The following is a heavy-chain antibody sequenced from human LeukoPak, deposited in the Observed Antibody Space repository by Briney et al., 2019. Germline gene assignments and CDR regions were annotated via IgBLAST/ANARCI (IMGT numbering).Heavy chain of an antibody. V-gene: IGHV1-69*06. J-gene: IGHJ6*03. D-gene: IGHD3-3*01. CDR1: GGTFSSYA. CDR2: IIPIFGTA. Sequence: ASVKVSCKASGGTFSSYAITWVRQAPGQGLEWMGGIIPIFGTANYAQKFQGRVTITADKSTRTAYMELSSLRSDDTAVYYCAWSRYYVPFYYMDVWGKGTTVTVSS. CDR3: AWSRYYVPFYYMDV.